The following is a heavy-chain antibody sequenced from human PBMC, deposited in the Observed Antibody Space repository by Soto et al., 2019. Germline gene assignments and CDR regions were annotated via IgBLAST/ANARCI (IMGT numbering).Heavy chain of an antibody. D-gene: IGHD3-22*01. CDR3: AKDPYYYDSSGLLGWAYFQH. Sequence: EVQLLESGGGLVQPGGSLRLSCAASGFTFSSYAMSWVRQAPGKGLEWVSAISGSGGSTYYADSVKGRFTISRDNSKNTLYLQMNSLRAEDTAVYYCAKDPYYYDSSGLLGWAYFQHWGQGTLVTVSS. V-gene: IGHV3-23*01. CDR2: ISGSGGST. J-gene: IGHJ1*01. CDR1: GFTFSSYA.